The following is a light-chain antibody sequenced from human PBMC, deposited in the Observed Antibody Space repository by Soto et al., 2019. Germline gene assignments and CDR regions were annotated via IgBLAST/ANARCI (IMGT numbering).Light chain of an antibody. CDR1: QSISSW. J-gene: IGKJ1*01. Sequence: DIQMTQSPSTLSASVGDRVIIICRASQSISSWLAWYQQKPGKAPKLLIYKASSLESGVPSRFSGRGSGTEFTLTISSLQPDDFATYYCQQYNSYLWTFGQGTKVEIK. CDR2: KAS. V-gene: IGKV1-5*03. CDR3: QQYNSYLWT.